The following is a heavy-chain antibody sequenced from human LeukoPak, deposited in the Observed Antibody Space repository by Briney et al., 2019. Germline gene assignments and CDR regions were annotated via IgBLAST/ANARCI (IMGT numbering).Heavy chain of an antibody. V-gene: IGHV4-39*07. CDR1: GGSISSSSYY. Sequence: SETLSLTCTVSGGSISSSSYYWGWIRQPPGKGLEGIGSIYYSGCTYYNPSLKSRVTISVDTSKNQLSLKLSSVTAADTAVYYCARERGDLDYWGQGTLVTVSS. J-gene: IGHJ4*02. CDR2: IYYSGCT. D-gene: IGHD2-21*01. CDR3: ARERGDLDY.